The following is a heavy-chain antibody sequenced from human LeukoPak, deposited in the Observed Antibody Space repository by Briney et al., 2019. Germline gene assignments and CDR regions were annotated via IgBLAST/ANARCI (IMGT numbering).Heavy chain of an antibody. CDR1: GFTFNDYY. J-gene: IGHJ3*02. CDR3: ARALNGFDI. Sequence: GGSLRLSCAASGFTFNDYYMTWVRLAPGKGLEWVSVIYSGGSIYYADSVKGRFTISRDNSRNTLYLQMNSLRAEDTAVYYCARALNGFDIWGPGTLVTVSS. CDR2: IYSGGSI. V-gene: IGHV3-53*01.